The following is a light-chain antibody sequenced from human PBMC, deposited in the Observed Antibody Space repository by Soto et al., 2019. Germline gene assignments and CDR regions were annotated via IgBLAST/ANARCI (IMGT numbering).Light chain of an antibody. Sequence: DIQMTQSPSTLSASVGDRVTITCRASQSISTWLAWYQQRPGKAPKLLIYKASSLESGVPSRFSGSGSGTEFTLTISSLQPDDFATYYCQPYNSFSWTCGQGTKVEIK. V-gene: IGKV1-5*03. CDR1: QSISTW. CDR2: KAS. CDR3: QPYNSFSWT. J-gene: IGKJ1*01.